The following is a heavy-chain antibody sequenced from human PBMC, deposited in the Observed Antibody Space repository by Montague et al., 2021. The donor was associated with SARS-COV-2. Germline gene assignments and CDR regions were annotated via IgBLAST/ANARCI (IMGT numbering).Heavy chain of an antibody. J-gene: IGHJ4*02. Sequence: SETLSLTCSVSGDSITNHYWSWIRQPAGEGLEWIGRMHFTGKTNFSPFFSSRLTMSAGTSKNQLSLKLTSVTAADTAIYFCARDRFDFGAGRQGTIDFWGQGTLVTVSS. CDR1: GDSITNHY. D-gene: IGHD3-10*01. CDR2: MHFTGKT. CDR3: ARDRFDFGAGRQGTIDF. V-gene: IGHV4-4*07.